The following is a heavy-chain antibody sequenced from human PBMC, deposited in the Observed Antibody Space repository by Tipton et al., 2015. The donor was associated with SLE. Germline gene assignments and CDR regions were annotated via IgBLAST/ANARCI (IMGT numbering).Heavy chain of an antibody. CDR3: ARDNTAVAGTKAFDI. D-gene: IGHD6-19*01. CDR2: IYYSGST. Sequence: TLSLTCTVSGGSISSHYWSWIRQPPGKGLEWIGYIYYSGSTNYNPSLKSRVTISVDTSKNQFSLKLSSVTGADTAVYYCARDNTAVAGTKAFDIWGQGTMVTVSS. J-gene: IGHJ3*02. CDR1: GGSISSHY. V-gene: IGHV4-59*11.